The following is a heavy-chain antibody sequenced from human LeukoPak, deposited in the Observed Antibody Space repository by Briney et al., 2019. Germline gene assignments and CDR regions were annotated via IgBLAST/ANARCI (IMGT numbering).Heavy chain of an antibody. D-gene: IGHD1-26*01. CDR1: GYTFTSYD. CDR3: ARVTGSIDY. V-gene: IGHV1-8*01. Sequence: ASVKVSCKASGYTFTSYDINWVRQATGQGLEWMGWMNLNSGNTGYAQKFRGRVTMTRDTSISTAYMELSTLTSGDTAVYYCARVTGSIDYWGQGTLVTVSS. CDR2: MNLNSGNT. J-gene: IGHJ4*02.